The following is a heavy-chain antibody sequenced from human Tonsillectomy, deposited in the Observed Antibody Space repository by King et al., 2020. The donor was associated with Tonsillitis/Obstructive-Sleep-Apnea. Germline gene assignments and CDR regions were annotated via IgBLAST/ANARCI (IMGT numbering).Heavy chain of an antibody. CDR2: ISSSSRYT. CDR1: GFTFSDYY. D-gene: IGHD3-16*01. Sequence: VQLVESGGGLVKPGGSLRLSCAASGFTFSDYYMSWIRQAPGKGLEWGSYISSSSRYTNYADSVKGRFTISRDNAKNSLYLQMNSLRAEDTAVYYCARPTYGLMGAFDIWGQGTMVTVSS. J-gene: IGHJ3*02. V-gene: IGHV3-11*05. CDR3: ARPTYGLMGAFDI.